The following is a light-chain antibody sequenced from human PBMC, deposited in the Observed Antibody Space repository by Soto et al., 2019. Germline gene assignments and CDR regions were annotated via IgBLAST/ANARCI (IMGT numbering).Light chain of an antibody. CDR2: SDD. Sequence: QSVLTQPPSASGTPGQRVTISCSGSRSDIGSNYVYWYQHLPGVAPKLLIYSDDQRPSGVPDRISGSRSGTSASLAIIGLRSEDEADYYCASWDDTLSVPIFGGGTKLTVL. J-gene: IGLJ2*01. CDR3: ASWDDTLSVPI. CDR1: RSDIGSNY. V-gene: IGLV1-47*02.